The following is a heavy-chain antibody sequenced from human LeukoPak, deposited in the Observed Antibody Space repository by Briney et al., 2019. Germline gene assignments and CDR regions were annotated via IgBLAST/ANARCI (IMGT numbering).Heavy chain of an antibody. V-gene: IGHV4-39*07. Sequence: SETLSLTCTVSGGSISSSSYYWGWIRQPPGKGLEWIGSIYYSGSTYYNPSLKSRVTISVDTSKNQFSLKLSSVTAADTAVYYCARVRDGYNWIDIWGQGTMVTVSS. D-gene: IGHD5-24*01. J-gene: IGHJ3*02. CDR1: GGSISSSSYY. CDR3: ARVRDGYNWIDI. CDR2: IYYSGST.